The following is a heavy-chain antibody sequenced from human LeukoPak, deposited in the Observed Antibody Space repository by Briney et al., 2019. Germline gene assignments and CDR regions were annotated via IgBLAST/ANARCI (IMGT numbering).Heavy chain of an antibody. CDR2: IDYSGST. Sequence: PSETLSLTCSVSNGSISSSRYFWGWIRQPPGKGLEWIGSIDYSGSTYYNPSLKSRVTISVDTSKNQFSLKLSSVTAADTAVYYCARGTWTYTSWGQGTLVTVSS. V-gene: IGHV4-39*07. CDR1: NGSISSSRYF. J-gene: IGHJ5*02. D-gene: IGHD2-2*02. CDR3: ARGTWTYTS.